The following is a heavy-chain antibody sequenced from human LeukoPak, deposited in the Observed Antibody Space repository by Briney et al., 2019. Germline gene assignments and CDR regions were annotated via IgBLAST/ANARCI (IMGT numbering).Heavy chain of an antibody. V-gene: IGHV3-74*01. Sequence: GGSLRLSCAASGFTFSSYWMHWVRQAPGKGLVWVSRITTDGSTTNYADSVKGRFTISRDNAENTLYLQMNSLRAEDTAVYYCVRGRGSGSYYDYWGQGTLVTVSS. CDR2: ITTDGSTT. CDR3: VRGRGSGSYYDY. CDR1: GFTFSSYW. J-gene: IGHJ4*02. D-gene: IGHD3-10*01.